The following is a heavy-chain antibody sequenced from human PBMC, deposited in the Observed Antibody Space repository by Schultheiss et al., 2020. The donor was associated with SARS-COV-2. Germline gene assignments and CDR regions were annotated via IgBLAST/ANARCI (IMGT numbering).Heavy chain of an antibody. J-gene: IGHJ6*02. CDR2: INHSGST. V-gene: IGHV4-31*03. CDR3: ARHDDSSSELLYYYGMDV. Sequence: SCTVSGGSISSGGYYWNWIRQHPGKGLEWIGEINHSGSTNYNPSLKSRVTISVDKSKNQFSLKLSSVTAADTAVYYCARHDDSSSELLYYYGMDVWGQGTTVTVSS. D-gene: IGHD6-6*01. CDR1: GGSISSGGYY.